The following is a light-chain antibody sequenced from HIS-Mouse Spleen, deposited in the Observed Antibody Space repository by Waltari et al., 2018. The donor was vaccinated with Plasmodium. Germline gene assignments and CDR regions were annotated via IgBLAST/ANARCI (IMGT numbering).Light chain of an antibody. CDR1: QSVGSN. J-gene: IGKJ3*01. V-gene: IGKV3-15*01. CDR2: GAS. CDR3: QQYNNWSFT. Sequence: EIVMTQSPATLSVSPGERATRSCRASQSVGSNLALYQQKPGQAPRLLIYGASTRATGIPARFSGSGSGTEFTLTISSLQSEDFAVYYCQQYNNWSFTFGPGTKVDIK.